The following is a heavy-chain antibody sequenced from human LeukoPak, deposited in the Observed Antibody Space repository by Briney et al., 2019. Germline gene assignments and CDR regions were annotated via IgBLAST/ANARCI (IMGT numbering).Heavy chain of an antibody. Sequence: GGSLRLSCATAGFTFSNHEMNWVRQAPGKGLEWVAYTSRGGSDISYADSVTGRFTISTDNANRSLYLQMNSLRAEDTAVYFCVRARLIRLENFFDYWGQGTLVTVSS. CDR1: GFTFSNHE. CDR3: VRARLIRLENFFDY. J-gene: IGHJ4*02. D-gene: IGHD2-21*02. CDR2: TSRGGSDI. V-gene: IGHV3-48*03.